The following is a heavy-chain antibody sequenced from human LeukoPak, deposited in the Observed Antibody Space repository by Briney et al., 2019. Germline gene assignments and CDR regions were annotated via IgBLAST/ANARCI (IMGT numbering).Heavy chain of an antibody. D-gene: IGHD3-3*01. Sequence: ASVKVSCKASGYTFTSYGISWVRQAPGQGLEWMGWISAYNGNTNYAQKLQGRVTMTTDTSTSTAYMELRSLRSEDTAVYYCARAGDYDFWSGYYPRLQHWGQGTLVTVSS. CDR1: GYTFTSYG. CDR2: ISAYNGNT. CDR3: ARAGDYDFWSGYYPRLQH. V-gene: IGHV1-18*01. J-gene: IGHJ1*01.